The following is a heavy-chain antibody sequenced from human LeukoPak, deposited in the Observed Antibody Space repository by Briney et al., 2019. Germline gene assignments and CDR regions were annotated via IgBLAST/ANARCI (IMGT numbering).Heavy chain of an antibody. CDR2: ISWNSGSI. D-gene: IGHD2-15*01. J-gene: IGHJ4*02. Sequence: PGRSLRLSCAASGFTFDDYAMHWVRQAPGKGLEWVSGISWNSGSIGYADSVKGRFAISRDNAKNSLYLQMNSLRAEDTALYYCAKDSNCSGGSCYSRYFDYWGQGTLVTVSS. CDR3: AKDSNCSGGSCYSRYFDY. CDR1: GFTFDDYA. V-gene: IGHV3-9*01.